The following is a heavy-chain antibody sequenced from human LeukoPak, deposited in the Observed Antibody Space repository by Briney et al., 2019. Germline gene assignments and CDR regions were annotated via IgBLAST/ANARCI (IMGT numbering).Heavy chain of an antibody. V-gene: IGHV3-21*01. CDR3: ARVEYSPSPTPFDY. J-gene: IGHJ4*02. Sequence: GGSLRLSCAASGFTFDIYTMNWVRQAPGKGLEGVAYISSAGTSIFYADSVKGRFTISRDNAKNSLYLEMTSLRAEDTAVYYCARVEYSPSPTPFDYWGQGTQVIVSS. CDR2: ISSAGTSI. CDR1: GFTFDIYT. D-gene: IGHD5-12*01.